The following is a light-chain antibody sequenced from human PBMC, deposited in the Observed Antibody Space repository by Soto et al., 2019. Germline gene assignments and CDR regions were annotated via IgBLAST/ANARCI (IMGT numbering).Light chain of an antibody. CDR3: QQCYTTRT. J-gene: IGKJ1*01. CDR1: QTISTY. V-gene: IGKV1-39*01. Sequence: DIQMTQSPSSLSASVGDRVTITCRASQTISTYLNWYQQKPGTAPKLLIYAASSLQSGVPSRFSGSGSGTDFTLTISSLQPEDFATYYCQQCYTTRTFGQGTKVDIK. CDR2: AAS.